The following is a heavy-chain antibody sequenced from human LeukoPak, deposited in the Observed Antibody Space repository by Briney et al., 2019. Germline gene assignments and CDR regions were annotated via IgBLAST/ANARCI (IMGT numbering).Heavy chain of an antibody. CDR2: ISISSSII. V-gene: IGHV3-48*01. Sequence: GGSLRLSCAASGFTFSSYSMNWVRQAPGKGLEWVSYISISSSIIYYADSVKGRFTISRDNAKNSLYLQMNSLRAEDTAVYYCARVNYGDYLPSFDYWGQGTLITVSS. CDR3: ARVNYGDYLPSFDY. D-gene: IGHD4-17*01. CDR1: GFTFSSYS. J-gene: IGHJ4*02.